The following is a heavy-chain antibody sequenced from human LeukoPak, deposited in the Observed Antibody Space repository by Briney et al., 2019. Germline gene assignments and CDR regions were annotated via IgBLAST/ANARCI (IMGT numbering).Heavy chain of an antibody. CDR3: ATPETAYDAFDI. V-gene: IGHV1-24*01. J-gene: IGHJ3*02. D-gene: IGHD2-21*02. Sequence: ASVKVSCKVSGYTLTELSMHWVRQAPGKGLEWMGGFDPEDGETIYAQKFQGRVTMTEDTSTDTAYMELSSLRSEDTAVYYCATPETAYDAFDIWGQGTTVTVSS. CDR1: GYTLTELS. CDR2: FDPEDGET.